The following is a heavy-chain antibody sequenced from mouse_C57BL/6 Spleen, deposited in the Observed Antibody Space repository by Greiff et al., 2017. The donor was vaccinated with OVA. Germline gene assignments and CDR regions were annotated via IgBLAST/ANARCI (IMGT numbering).Heavy chain of an antibody. CDR1: GYTFTSYW. J-gene: IGHJ2*01. CDR3: ARSTVVADYFDY. D-gene: IGHD1-1*01. V-gene: IGHV1-55*01. Sequence: QVHVKQSGAELVKPGASVKMSCKASGYTFTSYWITWVKQRPGQGLEWIGDIYPGSGSTNYNEKFKSKATLTVDTSSSTAYMQLSSLTSEGSAVYYCARSTVVADYFDYWGQGTTLTVSS. CDR2: IYPGSGST.